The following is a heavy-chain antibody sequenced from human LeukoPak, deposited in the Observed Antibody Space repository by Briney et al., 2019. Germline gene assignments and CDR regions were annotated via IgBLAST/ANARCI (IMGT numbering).Heavy chain of an antibody. CDR2: IYSSGST. D-gene: IGHD3-10*01. V-gene: IGHV4-61*10. CDR3: ARIGYYYGSGSYPYDY. Sequence: NPSETLSLTCTVSGASLSSGSDYWTWIRQPAGEGLEWIGQIYSSGSTNYSPSLTSRVTISADTSKNQFSLKLSSVTAAGTAVYYCARIGYYYGSGSYPYDYWGQGTLVTVSS. J-gene: IGHJ4*02. CDR1: GASLSSGSDY.